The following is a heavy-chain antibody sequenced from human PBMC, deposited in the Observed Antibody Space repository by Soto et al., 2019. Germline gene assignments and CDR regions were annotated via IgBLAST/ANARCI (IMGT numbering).Heavy chain of an antibody. V-gene: IGHV3-9*01. CDR3: AKAPKVATHWFDP. CDR2: IDWNSGTI. J-gene: IGHJ5*02. Sequence: EMQLVESGGGLVQPGRSLRLSCAVSGFTFENFALHWVRQAPGKGLEWVSGIDWNSGTIAYADSVKGRFTLSRDSATSSLYLQLDGLRPEDTAFYYCAKAPKVATHWFDPRGQGTLVTVSS. D-gene: IGHD2-15*01. CDR1: GFTFENFA.